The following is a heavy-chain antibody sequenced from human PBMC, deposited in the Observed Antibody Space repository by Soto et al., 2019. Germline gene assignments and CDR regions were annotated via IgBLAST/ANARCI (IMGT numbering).Heavy chain of an antibody. V-gene: IGHV4-34*01. CDR2: INHSGST. J-gene: IGHJ4*02. CDR1: GGSFSGYY. D-gene: IGHD6-13*01. Sequence: SETLSLTCAVYGGSFSGYYWSWIRQPPGKGLEWIGEINHSGSTNYNPSLKSRVTISVDTSKNQFSLKLSSVTAADTAVYYCARQGEHRSSWYFDFWGQGTLVTVSS. CDR3: ARQGEHRSSWYFDF.